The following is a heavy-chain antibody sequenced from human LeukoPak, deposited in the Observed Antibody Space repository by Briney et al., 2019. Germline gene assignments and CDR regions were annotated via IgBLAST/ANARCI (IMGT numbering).Heavy chain of an antibody. J-gene: IGHJ4*02. CDR3: ARARGDDDFWCGYYGFDY. D-gene: IGHD3-3*01. CDR2: IYYSGST. V-gene: IGHV4-59*01. CDR1: GGSISSYY. Sequence: SETLSLTCTVSGGSISSYYWSWIRQPPGKGLEWIGYIYYSGSTNYNPSLKSRVTISVDTSKNQFSLKLSSVTAADTAVYYCARARGDDDFWCGYYGFDYWGQGTLVTVSS.